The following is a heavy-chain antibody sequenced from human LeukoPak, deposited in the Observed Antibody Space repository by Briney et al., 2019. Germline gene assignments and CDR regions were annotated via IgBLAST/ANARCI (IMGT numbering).Heavy chain of an antibody. CDR2: IHYSGTT. J-gene: IGHJ4*02. D-gene: IGHD3-10*01. CDR3: ARLIKGRYYAPVYFVY. V-gene: IGHV4-39*01. Sequence: SETLSLTCSVSGGSISSENYYWGWIRQPPGKGLEWIGSIHYSGTTYYNPSLKTGVTMSVDRSTFSLKLSSVTAADTAVYYCARLIKGRYYAPVYFVYWGQGTLVTVSS. CDR1: GGSISSENYY.